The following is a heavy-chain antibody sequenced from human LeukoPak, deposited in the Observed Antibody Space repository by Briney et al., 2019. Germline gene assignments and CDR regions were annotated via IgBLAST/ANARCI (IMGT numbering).Heavy chain of an antibody. V-gene: IGHV4-4*09. J-gene: IGHJ4*02. CDR1: GGSISSYD. CDR2: IYTSGST. D-gene: IGHD6-19*01. CDR3: ARQSIAVGYFDY. Sequence: SETLSLTCTVSGGSISSYDWSWIRQSPGKGLEWIGYIYTSGSTNYNPSLKSRVTISVDTYQFSLKLSSVTAADTAVYYCARQSIAVGYFDYWGQGTLVTVSS.